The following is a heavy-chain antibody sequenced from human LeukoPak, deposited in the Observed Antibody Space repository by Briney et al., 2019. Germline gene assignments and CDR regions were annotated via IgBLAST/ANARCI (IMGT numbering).Heavy chain of an antibody. D-gene: IGHD5-18*01. CDR1: GGTFSSYT. CDR3: ARSWIQLWSPFDY. CDR2: IIPILGIA. V-gene: IGHV1-69*02. Sequence: SVKVSCKASGGTFSSYTISWVRQAPGQGLEWMGRIIPILGIANYAQKFQGRVTIAADKSTSTAYMELSSLRSEDTAVYYCARSWIQLWSPFDYWGQGTLVTVSS. J-gene: IGHJ4*02.